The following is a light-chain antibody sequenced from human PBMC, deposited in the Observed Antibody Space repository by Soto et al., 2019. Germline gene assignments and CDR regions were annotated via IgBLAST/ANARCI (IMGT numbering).Light chain of an antibody. Sequence: EVVLTQSPGTLSLYPGERATLSCRASQNVGTFLTWYQQKPGQAPRLLIYDAFTRATGIPARFSGTGSGTDFTLTISSLEPEDFAVYYCQQRSDWPPLTFGGGTKVDI. V-gene: IGKV3-11*01. CDR3: QQRSDWPPLT. CDR1: QNVGTF. J-gene: IGKJ4*01. CDR2: DAF.